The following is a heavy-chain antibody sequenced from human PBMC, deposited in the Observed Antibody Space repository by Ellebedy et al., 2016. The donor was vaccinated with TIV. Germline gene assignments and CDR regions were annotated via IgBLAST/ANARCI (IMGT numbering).Heavy chain of an antibody. CDR2: TDHDGRVK. CDR3: ARDDWGPAGP. J-gene: IGHJ5*02. Sequence: GESLKISCVTSGFTFSISWMSWVRQAPGKGLEWVANTDHDGRVKFYVDSVEGRFTISRDNAKNSLYLQMNSLRAEDTAVYYCARDDWGPAGPWGQGTLVTVSS. D-gene: IGHD3-9*01. CDR1: GFTFSISW. V-gene: IGHV3-7*03.